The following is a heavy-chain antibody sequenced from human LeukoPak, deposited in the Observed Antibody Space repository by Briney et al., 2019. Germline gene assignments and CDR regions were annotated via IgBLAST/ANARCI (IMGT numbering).Heavy chain of an antibody. Sequence: GGSLRLSCAASGFTFSSYWMSWVRQAPGKGLEWVANIKQDGSEKYYVDSVKGRFTISRDNAKNSLYLQMNSLRAEDTAVYYCARSRYSSGWYDPIYDYWGQGTLVTVSS. J-gene: IGHJ4*02. CDR2: IKQDGSEK. V-gene: IGHV3-7*01. D-gene: IGHD6-19*01. CDR3: ARSRYSSGWYDPIYDY. CDR1: GFTFSSYW.